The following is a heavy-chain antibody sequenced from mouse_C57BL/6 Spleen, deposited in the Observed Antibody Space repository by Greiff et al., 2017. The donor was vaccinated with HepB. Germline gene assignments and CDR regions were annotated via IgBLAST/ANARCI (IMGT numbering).Heavy chain of an antibody. V-gene: IGHV1-26*01. CDR1: GYTFTDYY. Sequence: VQLQQSGPELVKPGASVKISCKASGYTFTDYYMNWVKQSHGKSLEWIGDINPNNGGTSYNQKFKGKATLTVDKSSSTAYMELRSLTSEDSAVYYCARGEYGYDMGFAYWGQGTLVTVSA. J-gene: IGHJ3*01. CDR3: ARGEYGYDMGFAY. CDR2: INPNNGGT. D-gene: IGHD2-2*01.